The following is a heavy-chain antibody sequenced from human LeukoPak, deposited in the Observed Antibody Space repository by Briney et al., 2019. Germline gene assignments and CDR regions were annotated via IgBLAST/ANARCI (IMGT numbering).Heavy chain of an antibody. J-gene: IGHJ4*02. CDR2: SRSGGGLA. Sequence: PSETLSLTCTVSGDPITSDNYYWSWIRQHSEKGLEWLAYSRSGGGLAFYQPSLKSRLHLSLFTSQNQFSLQVTSMTAADTAVYYGDQGFDSWGQGILVTVSS. V-gene: IGHV4-31*03. CDR1: GDPITSDNYY. CDR3: DQGFDS.